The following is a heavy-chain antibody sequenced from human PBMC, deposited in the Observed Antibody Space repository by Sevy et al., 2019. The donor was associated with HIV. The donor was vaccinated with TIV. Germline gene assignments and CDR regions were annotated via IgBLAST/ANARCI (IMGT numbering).Heavy chain of an antibody. Sequence: SETLSLTCTVSGGSISSSSYYWGWIRQPPGKGLEWIGSIYYSGSTYYNPSLKSRVTISVDTSKNQFSLKLSSVTAADTAVYYCAGRTYYDSSGYYYPRGYYFDYWGQGTLVTVSS. J-gene: IGHJ4*02. D-gene: IGHD3-22*01. V-gene: IGHV4-39*01. CDR1: GGSISSSSYY. CDR2: IYYSGST. CDR3: AGRTYYDSSGYYYPRGYYFDY.